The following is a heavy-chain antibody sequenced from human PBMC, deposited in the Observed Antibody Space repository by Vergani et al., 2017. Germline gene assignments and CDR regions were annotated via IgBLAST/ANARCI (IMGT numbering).Heavy chain of an antibody. Sequence: QVQLVQSGAEVKKPGSSVKVSCKASGGTFSSYTISWVRQAPGQGLEWMGRIIPILGIANYAQKFQGRVTITADKSTSTAYMELSSLRSEDTAVYYCAREGSESYYNYYYGMDVWGQGTTVTVSS. CDR1: GGTFSSYT. V-gene: IGHV1-69*08. D-gene: IGHD3-10*01. J-gene: IGHJ6*02. CDR2: IIPILGIA. CDR3: AREGSESYYNYYYGMDV.